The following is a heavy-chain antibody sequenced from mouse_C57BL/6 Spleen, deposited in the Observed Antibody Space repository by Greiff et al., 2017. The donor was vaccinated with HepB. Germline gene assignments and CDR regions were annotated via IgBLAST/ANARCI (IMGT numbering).Heavy chain of an antibody. J-gene: IGHJ1*03. V-gene: IGHV1-55*01. Sequence: QVQLKESGAELVKPGASVKMSCKASGYTFTSYWITWVKQRPGQGLEWIGDIYPGSGSTNYNEKFKSKATLTVDTSSSTAYMQLSSLTSEDSAVYYCARESLSATGTGYFDVWGTGTTVTVSS. CDR3: ARESLSATGTGYFDV. D-gene: IGHD4-1*02. CDR1: GYTFTSYW. CDR2: IYPGSGST.